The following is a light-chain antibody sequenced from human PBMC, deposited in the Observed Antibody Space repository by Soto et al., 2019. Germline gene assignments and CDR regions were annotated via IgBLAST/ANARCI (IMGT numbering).Light chain of an antibody. Sequence: EVVMTQSPATLSVSPGERATLSCRASQTVSRNLAWYQQRPGQAPRLLLYDVFTRAAGIPARFSGSGSETEFTLTIRSLQSEDFAVYYCQQYNNWPSFGQGTRLEIK. CDR1: QTVSRN. V-gene: IGKV3-15*01. CDR3: QQYNNWPS. CDR2: DVF. J-gene: IGKJ5*01.